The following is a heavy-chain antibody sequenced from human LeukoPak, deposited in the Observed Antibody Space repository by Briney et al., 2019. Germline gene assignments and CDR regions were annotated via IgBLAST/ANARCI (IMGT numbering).Heavy chain of an antibody. CDR1: GDSVSSNSAT. J-gene: IGHJ5*02. V-gene: IGHV6-1*01. CDR3: ARNTPDFGTHQRFDP. D-gene: IGHD3-10*01. CDR2: TYYRSKWYN. Sequence: SQTLSLTCAISGDSVSSNSATWNWIRQSPSRGLEWLGRTYYRSKWYNDYAVSVKSRITINPDTSKKQFSLQLNSVTPEDTAVYYCARNTPDFGTHQRFDPWGQGNLVTVSS.